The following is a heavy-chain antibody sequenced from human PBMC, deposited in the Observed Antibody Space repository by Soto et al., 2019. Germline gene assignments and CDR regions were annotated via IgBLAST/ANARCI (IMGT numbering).Heavy chain of an antibody. J-gene: IGHJ4*02. CDR3: TRKNSSSSNDY. D-gene: IGHD6-13*01. CDR2: IRSKANSYAT. V-gene: IGHV3-73*01. Sequence: EAQLVESGGGLVQPGGSLKLSCSASGFTFSGSAMHWVRQASGQGLEWIGRIRSKANSYATAYAASVKGRFTISRDDSKNTAYLQMNSLKTEDTAVYYCTRKNSSSSNDYWGQGTLVTVSS. CDR1: GFTFSGSA.